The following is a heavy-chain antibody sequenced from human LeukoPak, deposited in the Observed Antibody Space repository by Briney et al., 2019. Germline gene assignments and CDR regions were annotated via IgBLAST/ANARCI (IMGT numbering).Heavy chain of an antibody. J-gene: IGHJ4*02. CDR2: ISSSGSTI. Sequence: PGGSLRLSCAASGFTFSSYEMNWVRQAPGKGLEWVSYISSSGSTIYYADSVKGRFTISRDNAKNSLYLQMNSLRAGDTAVYYCAKVSKSPHPQRWLQLGGPFDYWGQGTLVTVSS. CDR1: GFTFSSYE. CDR3: AKVSKSPHPQRWLQLGGPFDY. V-gene: IGHV3-48*03. D-gene: IGHD5-24*01.